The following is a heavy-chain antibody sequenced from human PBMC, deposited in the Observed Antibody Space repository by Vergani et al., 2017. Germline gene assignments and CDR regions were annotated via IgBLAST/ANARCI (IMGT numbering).Heavy chain of an antibody. D-gene: IGHD3-10*01. CDR2: ISAYNGNT. J-gene: IGHJ4*02. CDR1: GYTFTSYG. CDR3: ARVNTLLSYGYYFDY. Sequence: QVQLVQSGAEVKKPGASVKVSCKASGYTFTSYGISWVRQAPGQGLEWMGWISAYNGNTNYAQKLQGRVTMTTDTATSTAYMELRSLRSDDTAVYYCARVNTLLSYGYYFDYWGQGTLVTVSS. V-gene: IGHV1-18*04.